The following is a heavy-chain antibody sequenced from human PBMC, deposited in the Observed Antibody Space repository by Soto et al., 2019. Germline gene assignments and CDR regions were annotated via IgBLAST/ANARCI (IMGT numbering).Heavy chain of an antibody. V-gene: IGHV1-18*01. Sequence: QVQLVQSAAEVKKPGASVRVSCKASGYTFIRYGIAWVRQAPGQGLEWMGWISPYNDYTIYAQKLQGRGTMTADTSKRTVYMTLRGLKSDDTAVYSCARGGYYDNTWGKLSHYGLDVWGQGTSVTVSS. CDR2: ISPYNDYT. J-gene: IGHJ6*02. CDR3: ARGGYYDNTWGKLSHYGLDV. D-gene: IGHD3-16*01. CDR1: GYTFIRYG.